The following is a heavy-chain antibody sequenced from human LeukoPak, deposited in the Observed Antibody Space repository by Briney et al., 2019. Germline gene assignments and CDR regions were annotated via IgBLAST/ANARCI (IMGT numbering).Heavy chain of an antibody. CDR3: ARSQGGYALHLPY. CDR2: FDPEVGKT. D-gene: IGHD3-16*01. Sequence: ASVKVSCKVSGYTLTELSMHWVRQAPGKGLEWMGGFDPEVGKTIYAQKFQGRVTMTRDMSTSTVYMELSSLRSEDTAVYYCARSQGGYALHLPYWGQGTLVTVSS. V-gene: IGHV1-24*01. CDR1: GYTLTELS. J-gene: IGHJ4*02.